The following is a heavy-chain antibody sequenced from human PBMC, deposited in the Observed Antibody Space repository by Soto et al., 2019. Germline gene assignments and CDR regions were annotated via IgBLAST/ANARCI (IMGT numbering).Heavy chain of an antibody. CDR1: GGSFSGYC. D-gene: IGHD5-18*01. V-gene: IGHV4-34*01. J-gene: IGHJ6*02. CDR3: ARGRGYSRIYGMDV. Sequence: SETLSLTCAVYGGSFSGYCWSWIRQPPGKGLEWIGEINHSGSTNYNPSLKSRVTISVDTSKNQFSLKLSSVTAADTAVYYCARGRGYSRIYGMDVWGQGTTVTVSS. CDR2: INHSGST.